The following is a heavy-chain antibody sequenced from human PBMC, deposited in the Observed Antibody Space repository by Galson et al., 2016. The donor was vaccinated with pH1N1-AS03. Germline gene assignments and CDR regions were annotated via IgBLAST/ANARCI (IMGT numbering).Heavy chain of an antibody. V-gene: IGHV5-51*01. CDR1: GYSFPSHW. J-gene: IGHJ4*02. CDR2: IYPSAPDT. Sequence: QSGAEVKKPGESLKISCKGSGYSFPSHWIAWVRQMPGKGLEWMGIIYPSAPDTRYNSSFQGQVTISADTSISTAYLQWNSLKASDTAIYYCARWSNDYGSYWGQGTLVTVSS. CDR3: ARWSNDYGSY. D-gene: IGHD4-17*01.